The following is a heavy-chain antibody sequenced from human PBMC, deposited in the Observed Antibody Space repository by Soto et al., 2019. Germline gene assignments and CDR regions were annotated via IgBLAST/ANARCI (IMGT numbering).Heavy chain of an antibody. CDR2: IYFGGST. CDR3: ARLHKEPFSVIGYWYFDL. Sequence: SETLSLTCTVSGGSISSYYLSWIRQSPGKGLEWIGYIYFGGSTNYDPSLKSRVTISLDTSKNQLTLKLTSVTAADTAVYYCARLHKEPFSVIGYWYFDLWGRGTLVTVSS. CDR1: GGSISSYY. J-gene: IGHJ2*01. D-gene: IGHD2-21*01. V-gene: IGHV4-59*08.